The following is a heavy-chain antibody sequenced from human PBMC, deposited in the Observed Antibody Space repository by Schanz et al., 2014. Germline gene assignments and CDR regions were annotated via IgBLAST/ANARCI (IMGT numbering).Heavy chain of an antibody. D-gene: IGHD4-17*01. V-gene: IGHV3-23*04. CDR3: AKEGGYDHGDYDDY. CDR2: ISGRGEKT. J-gene: IGHJ4*02. Sequence: EVQLVESGGCLVQPGGSLRLSCAASGFTFSSYAMSWVRQAPGKGLEWVSAISGRGEKTYYTDSVKGRFTISRDSTENTLYLQMNSLRAEDTAVYYCAKEGGYDHGDYDDYWGQGTLVTVSS. CDR1: GFTFSSYA.